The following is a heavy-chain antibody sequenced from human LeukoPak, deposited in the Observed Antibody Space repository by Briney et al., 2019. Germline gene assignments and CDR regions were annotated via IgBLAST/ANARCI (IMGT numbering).Heavy chain of an antibody. V-gene: IGHV5-51*01. J-gene: IGHJ6*02. CDR2: IYPGDSDT. D-gene: IGHD1-26*01. CDR3: ARLFTLVGRHGLDV. CDR1: GYSFTDHW. Sequence: GESLKISCKSFGYSFTDHWVAWVRQMPGKGPEWMGIIYPGDSDTRYSPSFQGQVTISADRSAATAILHVNSLKASDTAIYYCARLFTLVGRHGLDVWGQGTTVTVSS.